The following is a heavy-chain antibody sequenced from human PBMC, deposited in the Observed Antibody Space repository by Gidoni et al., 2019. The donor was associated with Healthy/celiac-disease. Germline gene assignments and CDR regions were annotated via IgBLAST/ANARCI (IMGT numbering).Heavy chain of an antibody. CDR1: GFTFDDYA. V-gene: IGHV3-9*01. CDR3: AKGLYSSGWYYYFDY. D-gene: IGHD6-19*01. Sequence: EVQLVESGGGLVQPGRSLRLSCAASGFTFDDYAMHWVRQAPGKGLEWVSGISWNSGSIGYADSVKGRFTISRDNAKNSLYLQMNSLRAEDTALYYCAKGLYSSGWYYYFDYWGQGTLVTVSS. J-gene: IGHJ4*02. CDR2: ISWNSGSI.